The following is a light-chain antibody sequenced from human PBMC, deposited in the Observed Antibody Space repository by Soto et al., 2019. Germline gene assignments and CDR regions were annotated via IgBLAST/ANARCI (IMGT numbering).Light chain of an antibody. CDR2: GAS. CDR3: QQYKNWPL. Sequence: MTQSPSTLSASVGDRVTITCRASQSISDWLAWYQQKPGQAPRLLLYGASTRATGIPVRFSGSGFGTEFTLTISSLQSEDFAIYYCQQYKNWPLFGQGTKVDIK. V-gene: IGKV3-15*01. CDR1: QSISDW. J-gene: IGKJ1*01.